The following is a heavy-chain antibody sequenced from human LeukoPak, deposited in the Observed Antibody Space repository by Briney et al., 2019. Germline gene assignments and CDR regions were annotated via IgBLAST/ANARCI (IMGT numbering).Heavy chain of an antibody. CDR1: GFTFSSYG. V-gene: IGHV3-9*01. Sequence: GGSLRLSCAASGFTFSSYGMHWVRQAPGKGLEWVSGISWNSGSIGYADSVKGRFTISRDNAKNSLYLQMNSLRAEDTALYYCATGGGSYYGNDAFDIWGQGTMVTVSS. CDR2: ISWNSGSI. CDR3: ATGGGSYYGNDAFDI. D-gene: IGHD1-26*01. J-gene: IGHJ3*02.